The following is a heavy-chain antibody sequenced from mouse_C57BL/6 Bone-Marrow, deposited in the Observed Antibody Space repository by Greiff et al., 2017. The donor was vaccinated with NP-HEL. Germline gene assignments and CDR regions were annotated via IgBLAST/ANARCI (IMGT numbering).Heavy chain of an antibody. V-gene: IGHV5-2*01. D-gene: IGHD2-3*01. CDR3: ARWDDGYYDWYFDV. J-gene: IGHJ1*03. Sequence: EVKLVESGGGLVQPGESLKLSCESNEYEFPSHDMSWVRKTPEKRLELVAAINSDGGSTYYPDTMERRFIISRDNTKKTLYLQMSSLRSEDTALYYCARWDDGYYDWYFDVWGTGTTVTVSS. CDR2: INSDGGST. CDR1: EYEFPSHD.